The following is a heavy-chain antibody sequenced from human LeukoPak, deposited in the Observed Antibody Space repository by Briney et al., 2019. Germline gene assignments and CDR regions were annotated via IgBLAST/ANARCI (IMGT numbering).Heavy chain of an antibody. J-gene: IGHJ4*02. V-gene: IGHV4-34*01. CDR3: TRSGSLYDFDY. CDR2: INHSGST. Sequence: SETLSLTCAVYGGSFSGYYWSWIRQPPGKGLEWIGEINHSGSTNYNPSLKSRVTISVDTSKNQFSLKLSSVTAADTAVYYCTRSGSLYDFDYWGQGTLVTVSS. CDR1: GGSFSGYY. D-gene: IGHD3-10*01.